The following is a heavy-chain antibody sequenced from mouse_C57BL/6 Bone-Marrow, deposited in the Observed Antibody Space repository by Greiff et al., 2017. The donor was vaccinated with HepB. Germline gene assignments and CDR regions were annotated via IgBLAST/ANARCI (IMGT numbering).Heavy chain of an antibody. D-gene: IGHD2-3*01. V-gene: IGHV1-69*01. CDR3: ARWGGWLLRRYAMDD. Sequence: VQLQQPGAELVMPGASVKLSCKASGYTFTSYWMHWVKQRPGQGLEWIGEIDPSDSYTNYNQKFKGKSTLTVDKSSSTAYMQLSSLTSEDSAVYYCARWGGWLLRRYAMDDWGQGTSVTVSS. CDR1: GYTFTSYW. J-gene: IGHJ4*01. CDR2: IDPSDSYT.